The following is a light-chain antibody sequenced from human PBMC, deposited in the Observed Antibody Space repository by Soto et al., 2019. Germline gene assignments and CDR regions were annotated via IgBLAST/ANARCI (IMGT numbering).Light chain of an antibody. CDR2: SAS. J-gene: IGKJ2*01. CDR3: LQGHNWPLT. V-gene: IGKV3-15*01. CDR1: QSISTE. Sequence: EIAMTQSPATLSVSPGERATLSCRASQSISTELAWYQQIPGQPPRLLIYSASTRATGVPARFTGSGSGSEFTLTTSGLQSEDFAIYYCLQGHNWPLTFGQGTRLEI.